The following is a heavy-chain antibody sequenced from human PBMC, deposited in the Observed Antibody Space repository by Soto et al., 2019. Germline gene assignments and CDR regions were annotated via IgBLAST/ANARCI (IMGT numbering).Heavy chain of an antibody. V-gene: IGHV3-7*01. J-gene: IGHJ4*02. Sequence: EVQLVESGGGLVQPGGSLRLSCAASGFTFSSYWMSWVRQAPGKGLEWVANIKQDGSEKYYVDSVKGRFTISRDNAKNSLYLQLNSLRAEDTAAYYCARDLRRGQQLGLGFDYWGQGTLVTVSS. CDR1: GFTFSSYW. CDR2: IKQDGSEK. D-gene: IGHD6-13*01. CDR3: ARDLRRGQQLGLGFDY.